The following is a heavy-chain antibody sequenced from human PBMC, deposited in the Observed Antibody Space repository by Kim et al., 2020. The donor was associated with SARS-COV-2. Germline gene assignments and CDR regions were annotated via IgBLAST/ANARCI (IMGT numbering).Heavy chain of an antibody. D-gene: IGHD2-2*01. CDR2: IIPILGIA. CDR1: GGTFSSYA. Sequence: SVKVSCKASGGTFSSYAISWVRQAPGQGLEWMGRIIPILGIANYAQKFQGRVTITADKSTSTAYMELSSLRSEDTAVYYCARGVPAATYYYYYYMDVWGKGTTVTVSS. V-gene: IGHV1-69*04. J-gene: IGHJ6*03. CDR3: ARGVPAATYYYYYYMDV.